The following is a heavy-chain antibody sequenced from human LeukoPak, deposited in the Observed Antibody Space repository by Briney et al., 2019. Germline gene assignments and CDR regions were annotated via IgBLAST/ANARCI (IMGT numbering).Heavy chain of an antibody. V-gene: IGHV3-9*03. CDR2: ITWNSGVI. Sequence: GRSLRLSCAASGFTFDDYAMHWVRHAPGKGLEWVSGITWNSGVIGDEDSVKGRFTISRDNAKNSLYLQMNSLRAEDMALYYCAKEGGGNSFDIWGQGTMVTVSS. D-gene: IGHD4-23*01. CDR3: AKEGGGNSFDI. J-gene: IGHJ3*02. CDR1: GFTFDDYA.